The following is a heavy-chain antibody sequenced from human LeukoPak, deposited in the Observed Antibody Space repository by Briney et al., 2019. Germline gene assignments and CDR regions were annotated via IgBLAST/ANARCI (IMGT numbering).Heavy chain of an antibody. CDR2: IYPGDSDT. J-gene: IGHJ3*02. V-gene: IGHV5-51*01. Sequence: GEPLKISCKASGYSFTTYWIGWVRQMPGKGLEWMGIIYPGDSDTRYSPSFQGQVTISADKSISAAYLQWSSLKASDTAMYYCASIVDTAGNAFDIWGQGTMVTVSS. CDR3: ASIVDTAGNAFDI. CDR1: GYSFTTYW. D-gene: IGHD5-18*01.